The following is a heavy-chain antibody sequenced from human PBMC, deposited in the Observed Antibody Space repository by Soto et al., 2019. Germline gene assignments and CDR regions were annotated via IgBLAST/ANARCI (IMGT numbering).Heavy chain of an antibody. J-gene: IGHJ6*02. V-gene: IGHV1-46*01. Sequence: ASVKVSCKASGYTFTSYYMHWVRQAPGQGLEWMGIINPSGGSTSYAQKFQGRVTMTRDTSTSTVYMELSSLRSEDTAAYYCARGQELRHNYNYNGMSVCGHWTTVTVAS. CDR3: ARGQELRHNYNYNGMSV. D-gene: IGHD1-26*01. CDR1: GYTFTSYY. CDR2: INPSGGST.